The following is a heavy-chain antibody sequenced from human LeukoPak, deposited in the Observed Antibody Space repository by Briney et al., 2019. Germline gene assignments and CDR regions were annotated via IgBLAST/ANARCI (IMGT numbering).Heavy chain of an antibody. D-gene: IGHD2-2*01. V-gene: IGHV4-61*01. CDR3: ARDNRIIPAAMRPGYYYYGMDV. J-gene: IGHJ6*04. CDR1: GGSVSSGSYY. Sequence: PSETLSLTCTVSGGSVSSGSYYWRWIRQPPGKGLEWIGYIYYSGSTNYNPSLKSRVTISVGTSKNQFSLKLSSVTAADTAVYYCARDNRIIPAAMRPGYYYYGMDVWGKGTTVTVSS. CDR2: IYYSGST.